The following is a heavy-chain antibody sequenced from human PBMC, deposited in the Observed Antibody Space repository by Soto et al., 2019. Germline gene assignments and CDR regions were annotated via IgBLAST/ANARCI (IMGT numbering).Heavy chain of an antibody. V-gene: IGHV5-51*01. Sequence: GESLKISCNGSGYIFTSYWIGWVRQMPGKGLEWMGIIYPGDSDTRYSPSFQGQVTISADKSISTAYLQWSSLKASDTAMYYCARQNNYGDYAGSYYYGMDVWGQGTTVTVSS. D-gene: IGHD4-17*01. CDR1: GYIFTSYW. J-gene: IGHJ6*02. CDR2: IYPGDSDT. CDR3: ARQNNYGDYAGSYYYGMDV.